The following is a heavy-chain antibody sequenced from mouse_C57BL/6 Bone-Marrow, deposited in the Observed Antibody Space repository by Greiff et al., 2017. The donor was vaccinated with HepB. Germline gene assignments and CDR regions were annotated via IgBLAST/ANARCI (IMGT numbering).Heavy chain of an antibody. CDR1: GFTFSSYT. V-gene: IGHV5-9*01. J-gene: IGHJ4*01. D-gene: IGHD2-1*01. CDR3: ARLRYYGNYPMDY. CDR2: ISGGGGNT. Sequence: EVMLVESGGGLVKPGGSLKLSCAASGFTFSSYTMSWVRQTPEKRLEWVATISGGGGNTYYPDSVKGRFTISRDNAKNTLYLQMSSLRSEDTALYYCARLRYYGNYPMDYWGQGTSVTVSS.